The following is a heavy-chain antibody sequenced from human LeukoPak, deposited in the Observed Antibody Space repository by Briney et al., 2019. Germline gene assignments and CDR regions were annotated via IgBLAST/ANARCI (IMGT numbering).Heavy chain of an antibody. CDR2: ISSSSSTI. D-gene: IGHD1-26*01. CDR1: GFTFSSYS. CDR3: LVGATTGFDP. J-gene: IGHJ5*02. Sequence: GSLRLSCAASGFTFSSYSMNWVRQAPGKGLEWVSYISSSSSTIYYADSVKGRFTISRDNAKNSLYLQMNSLRAEDTAVYYCLVGATTGFDPWGQGTLVTVSS. V-gene: IGHV3-48*01.